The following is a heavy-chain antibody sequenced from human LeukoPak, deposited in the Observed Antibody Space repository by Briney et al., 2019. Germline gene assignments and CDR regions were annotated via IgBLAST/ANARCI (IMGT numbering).Heavy chain of an antibody. D-gene: IGHD5-18*01. CDR1: GGSISSYY. J-gene: IGHJ4*02. CDR2: IYYSGST. Sequence: SETLSLTFTVSGGSISSYYCSWIRQPPGKGLEWIGYIYYSGSTNYNPSLKSRVTISVDTSKNQFSLKLSSVTAADTAVYYCARSLRGYSYGYLAYWGQGTLVTVSS. CDR3: ARSLRGYSYGYLAY. V-gene: IGHV4-59*01.